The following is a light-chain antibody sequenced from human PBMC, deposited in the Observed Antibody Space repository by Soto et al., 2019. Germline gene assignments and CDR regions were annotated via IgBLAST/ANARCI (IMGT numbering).Light chain of an antibody. Sequence: DIVMTQSPDSLAVSLGERATINCKSSQSVLYSSSNKNYLAWYQQKPGQPPKLLIYWASTRESGVPDRFSGSGSGTDFTLTISSLQAEDVAIYYCLQYYSTPRTFGQGTKVEIK. CDR1: QSVLYSSSNKNY. V-gene: IGKV4-1*01. CDR3: LQYYSTPRT. J-gene: IGKJ1*01. CDR2: WAS.